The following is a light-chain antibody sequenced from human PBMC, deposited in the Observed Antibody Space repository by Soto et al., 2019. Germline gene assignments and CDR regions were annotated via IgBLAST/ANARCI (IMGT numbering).Light chain of an antibody. CDR3: TSYSITTTRV. J-gene: IGLJ2*01. CDR2: NVN. Sequence: QSALTQPASVSGSPRQSITISCTGTSSKINCYNCVFCYQQHPDTAPKPMFYNVNNRPSGVSNRFSGSKSGSTASLTFSGLQADEETDYYCTSYSITTTRVFGGRAKLTVL. V-gene: IGLV2-14*01. CDR1: SSKINCYNC.